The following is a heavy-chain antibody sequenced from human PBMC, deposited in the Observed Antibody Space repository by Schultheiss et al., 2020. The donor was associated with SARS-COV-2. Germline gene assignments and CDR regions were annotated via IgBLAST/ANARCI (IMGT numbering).Heavy chain of an antibody. D-gene: IGHD5-18*01. Sequence: SETLSLTCTVSGGSISGYYWSWIRQPPGMELEWIGYIYYSGSTSYNPSLKSRVTISVDTSKNQFSLKLSSVTAADTAVYYCARDRGYSYGYGPRGWFDPWGQGTLVTVSS. CDR3: ARDRGYSYGYGPRGWFDP. V-gene: IGHV4-59*01. CDR1: GGSISGYY. CDR2: IYYSGST. J-gene: IGHJ5*02.